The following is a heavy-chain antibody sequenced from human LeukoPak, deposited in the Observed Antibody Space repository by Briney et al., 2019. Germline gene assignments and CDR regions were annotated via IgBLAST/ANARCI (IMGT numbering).Heavy chain of an antibody. D-gene: IGHD1-26*01. CDR2: ISSDGSST. CDR1: GFTFSSYW. J-gene: IGHJ4*02. Sequence: GGSLRLACAAAGFTFSSYWMHWVRQAPGKGLVWVSRISSDGSSTTYADSVKGRFTISRDDAKNTLYLQMNSLRAEDTAVYYCARGYSGSYRVDYWGQGTLVTVSS. V-gene: IGHV3-74*01. CDR3: ARGYSGSYRVDY.